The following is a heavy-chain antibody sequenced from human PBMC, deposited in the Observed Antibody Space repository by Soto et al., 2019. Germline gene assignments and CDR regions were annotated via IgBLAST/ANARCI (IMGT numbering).Heavy chain of an antibody. CDR1: GYSFTSYW. V-gene: IGHV5-10-1*01. CDR2: IDPSDSYT. Sequence: ESLKISCKGSGYSFTSYWISWVRQMPGKGLEWMGGIDPSDSYTNYSPSFQGHVTMTTDTSTSTAYMELRRLRSDDPAVYYWARGVVLRYFGRLTPPPGMDVWGQGTTVTVSS. CDR3: ARGVVLRYFGRLTPPPGMDV. D-gene: IGHD3-9*01. J-gene: IGHJ6*02.